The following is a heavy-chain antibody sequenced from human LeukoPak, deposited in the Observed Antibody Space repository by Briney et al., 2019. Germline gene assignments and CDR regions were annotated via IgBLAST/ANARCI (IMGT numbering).Heavy chain of an antibody. V-gene: IGHV1-18*01. CDR2: ISAYNGNT. CDR3: ARDCGGDCYSAEYFQH. D-gene: IGHD2-21*02. J-gene: IGHJ1*01. Sequence: GSSVKVSCKASGGTFSSYAISWVRQAPGQGLEWMGWISAYNGNTNYAQKLQGRVTMTTDTSTSTAYMELRSLRSDDTAVYYCARDCGGDCYSAEYFQHWGQGTLVTVSS. CDR1: GGTFSSYA.